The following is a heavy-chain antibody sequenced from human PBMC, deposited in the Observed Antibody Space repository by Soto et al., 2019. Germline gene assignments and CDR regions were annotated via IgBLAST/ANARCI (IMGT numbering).Heavy chain of an antibody. V-gene: IGHV1-18*01. CDR3: AREYYYDSSGYPNWFDP. D-gene: IGHD3-22*01. CDR2: ISAYNGNT. CDR1: GYTFTSYG. J-gene: IGHJ5*02. Sequence: QVQLVQSGAEVKKPGASVKVSCKASGYTFTSYGISWVRQAPGQGLEWMGWISAYNGNTNYAQKLQGRVTMTTDTSTSTAYMELRSLRSDDPAVYYCAREYYYDSSGYPNWFDPWGQGTLVTVSS.